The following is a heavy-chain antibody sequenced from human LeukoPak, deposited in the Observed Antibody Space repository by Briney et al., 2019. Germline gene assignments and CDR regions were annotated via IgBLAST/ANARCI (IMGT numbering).Heavy chain of an antibody. V-gene: IGHV4-31*03. D-gene: IGHD3-22*01. CDR3: ARGWYYDSSGYLFDY. Sequence: PSETLSLTCTVSGGSISSGGYYWSWIRQHPGKGLEWIGYIYYSGSTYYNPSLKSRVTISVDTSKNQFSLKLSSVTAADTAVYYCARGWYYDSSGYLFDYWGQGTLVTVSS. CDR2: IYYSGST. J-gene: IGHJ4*02. CDR1: GGSISSGGYY.